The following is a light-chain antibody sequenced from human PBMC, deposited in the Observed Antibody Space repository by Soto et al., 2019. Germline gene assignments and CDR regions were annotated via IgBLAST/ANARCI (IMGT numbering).Light chain of an antibody. CDR2: GAS. Sequence: EIVLTQSPGTLSLSPGDRDTLSCRASQSVSNNYLAWYQQKPGHSPRLLIYGASGRATGIPVRFSGSASGTDFTLTSSGLEAEDVALYYCHRYAASLSFGGWTMV. CDR1: QSVSNNY. J-gene: IGKJ4*01. CDR3: HRYAASLS. V-gene: IGKV3-20*01.